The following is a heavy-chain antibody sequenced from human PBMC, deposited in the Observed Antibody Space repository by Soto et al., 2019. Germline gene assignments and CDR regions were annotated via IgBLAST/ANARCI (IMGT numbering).Heavy chain of an antibody. CDR2: ISASGGST. CDR3: AKPLYTYFYHSSGYY. CDR1: GFTFSGYA. Sequence: GGSLRLSCAASGFTFSGYAMSWVRQAPGKGLEWVSAISASGGSTYYADSVKGRFTISRDNSKNTLYLQMNSLRAEDTAVYYCAKPLYTYFYHSSGYYWGQGTLVTVSS. J-gene: IGHJ4*02. V-gene: IGHV3-23*01. D-gene: IGHD3-22*01.